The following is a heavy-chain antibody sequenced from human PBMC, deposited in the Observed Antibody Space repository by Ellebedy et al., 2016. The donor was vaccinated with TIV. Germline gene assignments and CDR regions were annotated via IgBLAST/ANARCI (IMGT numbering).Heavy chain of an antibody. V-gene: IGHV3-7*01. CDR3: ARAGAVGATDY. CDR2: IKQDGSEK. J-gene: IGHJ4*02. Sequence: GGFLRLSXAASGFTFSSYWMSWVRQAPGKGLEWVANIKQDGSEKYYVDSVKGRFTISRDNAKNSLYLQMNSLRAEDTAVYYCARAGAVGATDYWGQGTLVTVSS. D-gene: IGHD1-26*01. CDR1: GFTFSSYW.